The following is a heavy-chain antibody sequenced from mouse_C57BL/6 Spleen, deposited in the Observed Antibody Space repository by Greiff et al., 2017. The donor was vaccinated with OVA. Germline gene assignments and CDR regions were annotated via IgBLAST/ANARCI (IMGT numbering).Heavy chain of an antibody. V-gene: IGHV7-3*01. D-gene: IGHD2-5*01. J-gene: IGHJ2*01. Sequence: EVQVVESGGGLVQPGGSLSLSCAASGFTFTDYYMSWVRQPPGKALEWLGFIRNKANGYTTEYSASVKGRFTISRDNSQSILYLQMNALRAEDSATYYCARYYYSNYGFDYWGQGTTLTVSS. CDR3: ARYYYSNYGFDY. CDR2: IRNKANGYTT. CDR1: GFTFTDYY.